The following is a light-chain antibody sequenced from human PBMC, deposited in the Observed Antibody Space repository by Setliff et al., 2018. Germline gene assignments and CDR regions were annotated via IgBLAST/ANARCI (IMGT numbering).Light chain of an antibody. CDR2: EVT. CDR1: SNDVGAYNY. Sequence: QSALTQPPSASGSPGQSLTISCTGTSNDVGAYNYVSWYQQHPGKAPKLMIYEVTKRPSGVPDRFSGSKSGNTASLTTSGLQADDEADYYCCSYAGSYTLVFGGGTKVTVL. J-gene: IGLJ2*01. CDR3: CSYAGSYTLV. V-gene: IGLV2-8*01.